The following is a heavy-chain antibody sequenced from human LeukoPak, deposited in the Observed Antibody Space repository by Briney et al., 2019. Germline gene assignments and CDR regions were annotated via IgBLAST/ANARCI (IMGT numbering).Heavy chain of an antibody. Sequence: ASVKVSFKSSGYTFTSYYMHWVRHAPGQGLEWMGIINPSGGSTSYAQTFQGRVTMTRDTSTSTVYMELSSLRSGDTAVAYGARYCRGSSCYGDYWGQGNLVTVSS. CDR2: INPSGGST. CDR1: GYTFTSYY. CDR3: ARYCRGSSCYGDY. V-gene: IGHV1-46*01. D-gene: IGHD2-15*01. J-gene: IGHJ4*02.